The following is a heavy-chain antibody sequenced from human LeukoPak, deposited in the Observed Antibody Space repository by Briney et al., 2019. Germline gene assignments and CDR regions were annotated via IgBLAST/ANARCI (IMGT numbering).Heavy chain of an antibody. CDR1: GYTFTGYY. CDR3: ARSHITMVRGVTYYFDY. J-gene: IGHJ4*02. CDR2: INPNSGGT. D-gene: IGHD3-10*01. Sequence: ASVKVSCKASGYTFTGYYMHWVRQAPGQGLEWMGRINPNSGGTNYAQKFQGRVTITRDTSASTAYMELSSLRSEDTAVYYCARSHITMVRGVTYYFDYWGQGTLVTVSS. V-gene: IGHV1-2*06.